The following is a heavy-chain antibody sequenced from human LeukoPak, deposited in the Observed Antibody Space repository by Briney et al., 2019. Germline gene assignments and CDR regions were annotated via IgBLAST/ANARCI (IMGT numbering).Heavy chain of an antibody. V-gene: IGHV3-30*02. D-gene: IGHD3-10*02. CDR1: GFTFSSYG. CDR2: IRYDGSNK. Sequence: GGSLRLSCAASGFTFSSYGMHWVRQAPGKGLEWVAFIRYDGSNKYYADSVKGRFTISRDNSKNTLYLQMNSLRAEDTAVYYCASTPVRGVISEQEYNWFDPWGQGTLVTVSS. CDR3: ASTPVRGVISEQEYNWFDP. J-gene: IGHJ5*02.